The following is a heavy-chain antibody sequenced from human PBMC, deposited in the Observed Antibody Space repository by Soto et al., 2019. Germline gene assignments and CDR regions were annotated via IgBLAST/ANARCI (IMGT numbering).Heavy chain of an antibody. V-gene: IGHV1-58*01. CDR1: GFTFTSSA. Sequence: SVKVSCKASGFTFTSSAVQWARQARGQRLEWIGWIVVGSGNTNYAQKFQERVTITRDMSTSTAYMELSSLRSEDTAVYYCAALVYCSSTSCYANYGVDVWGQGTTVTVSS. J-gene: IGHJ6*02. D-gene: IGHD2-2*01. CDR3: AALVYCSSTSCYANYGVDV. CDR2: IVVGSGNT.